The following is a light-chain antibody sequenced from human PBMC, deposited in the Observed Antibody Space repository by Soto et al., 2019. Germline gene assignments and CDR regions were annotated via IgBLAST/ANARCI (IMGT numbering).Light chain of an antibody. Sequence: DIQMTQSPSTLSASVGDRVTITCRASQSISSWLAWYQQKPGKSPKLLIYKASSLERGVPSRFSGSGSGTEFTLTISSLQPDDFATHYCQQYNSYWTFGQGTKVEIK. J-gene: IGKJ1*01. CDR2: KAS. CDR3: QQYNSYWT. CDR1: QSISSW. V-gene: IGKV1-5*03.